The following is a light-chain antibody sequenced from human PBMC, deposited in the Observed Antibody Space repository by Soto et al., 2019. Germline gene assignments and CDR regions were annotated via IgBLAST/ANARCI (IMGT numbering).Light chain of an antibody. CDR3: QQRSDWPPIT. J-gene: IGKJ5*01. CDR2: DAS. CDR1: QSVGDY. Sequence: TVLTQSPATLSLSQGERATLSYRASQSVGDYLAWYQQKPGQAPRLLIYDASNRAAGVPYRFRGSGSGTDFTLTISSVEPEDFGVYYCQQRSDWPPITFGQGTRLEIK. V-gene: IGKV3-11*01.